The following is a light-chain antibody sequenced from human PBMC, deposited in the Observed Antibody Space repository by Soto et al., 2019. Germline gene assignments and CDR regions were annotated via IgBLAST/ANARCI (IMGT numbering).Light chain of an antibody. CDR3: QQLNSYPR. Sequence: DIQMTQSPSSLSASVGDRVTITCRASQSISSYLNWYQQKPGKAPKLLIYAASTLQSGVPSRFSGSGSGTEFTLTISSLQPEDFATYYCQQLNSYPRFGPGTKVDIK. J-gene: IGKJ3*01. CDR1: QSISSY. V-gene: IGKV1-9*01. CDR2: AAS.